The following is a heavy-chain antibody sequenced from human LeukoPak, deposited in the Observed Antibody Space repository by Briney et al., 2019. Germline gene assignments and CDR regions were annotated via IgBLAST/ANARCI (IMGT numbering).Heavy chain of an antibody. CDR2: ISSSGSTI. J-gene: IGHJ4*02. V-gene: IGHV3-11*04. D-gene: IGHD3-10*01. CDR1: GFTFSDYY. CDR3: AKGRRTHVRGVTSPDFDY. Sequence: GGSLRLSCAASGFTFSDYYMSWIRQAPGKGLEWVSYISSSGSTIYYADSVKGRFTISRDNSKNTLYLQMNSLRAEDTAVYYCAKGRRTHVRGVTSPDFDYWGQGTLVTVSS.